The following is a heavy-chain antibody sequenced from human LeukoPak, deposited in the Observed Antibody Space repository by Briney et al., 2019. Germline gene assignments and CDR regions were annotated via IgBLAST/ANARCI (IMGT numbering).Heavy chain of an antibody. V-gene: IGHV1-18*01. Sequence: ASVKVSCKASGYTFTSYGISWVRQAPGQGLEWMGWISAYNGNTNYAQKFQGRVTMTRDTSISTAYMELSRLRSDDTAVYYCARDRSGSSLGYWGQGTLVTVSS. CDR3: ARDRSGSSLGY. CDR2: ISAYNGNT. J-gene: IGHJ4*02. CDR1: GYTFTSYG. D-gene: IGHD6-13*01.